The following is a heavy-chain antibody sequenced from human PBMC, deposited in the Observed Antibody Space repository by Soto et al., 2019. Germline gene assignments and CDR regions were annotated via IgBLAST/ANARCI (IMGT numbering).Heavy chain of an antibody. Sequence: GGSLRLSCAASGFTFSSYGMHWVRQAPGKGLEWVAVISYDGSNKYYADSVKGRFTISRDNSKNTLYLQMNSLRAEDTAVYYCAKTGVAAVGFFDYWGQGT. V-gene: IGHV3-30*18. CDR3: AKTGVAAVGFFDY. J-gene: IGHJ4*02. CDR2: ISYDGSNK. CDR1: GFTFSSYG. D-gene: IGHD6-13*01.